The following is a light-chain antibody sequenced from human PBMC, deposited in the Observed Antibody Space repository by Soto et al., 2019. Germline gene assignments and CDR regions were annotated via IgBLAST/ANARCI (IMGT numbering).Light chain of an antibody. CDR3: QQYSKWPIT. CDR2: GIS. J-gene: IGKJ5*01. V-gene: IGKV3-15*01. CDR1: PSVNSN. Sequence: DMVLPQSPAILSVSPGESATLSCRASPSVNSNYLAWYQQHPGQPPRLLIYGISTRATGIPARFSGSGSGTEFSLTISSLQSEDFAVYYCQQYSKWPITFGQGTRLEIK.